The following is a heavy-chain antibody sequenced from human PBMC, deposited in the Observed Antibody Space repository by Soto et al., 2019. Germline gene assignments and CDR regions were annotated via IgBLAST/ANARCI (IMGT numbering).Heavy chain of an antibody. J-gene: IGHJ4*02. CDR1: ASIFKGHG. CDR2: IRYDGSDE. D-gene: IGHD1-26*01. Sequence: QVQLVESGGGVVQPGGSLRLSCAASASIFKGHGMHWVRQAPGKGLEWVAIIRYDGSDEHYGDSVEGRFTISRDNSKNMVYLQMNSLRAEDTAVYYCARDGVGATTFFGFLDYWGQGTLVTVSS. V-gene: IGHV3-33*08. CDR3: ARDGVGATTFFGFLDY.